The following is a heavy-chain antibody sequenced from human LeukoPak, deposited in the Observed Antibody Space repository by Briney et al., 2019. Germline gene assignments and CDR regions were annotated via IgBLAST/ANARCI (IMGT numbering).Heavy chain of an antibody. D-gene: IGHD2/OR15-2a*01. CDR3: AKSCNSGNCYYNY. CDR2: ISGSGSST. CDR1: GFTFRNYV. V-gene: IGHV3-23*01. Sequence: GGSLRLSCAASGFTFRNYVIHWVRQAPEKGLEWVSGISGSGSSTYYADSVKGRFTISRDNSENTLSLQMNSLRADDTAIYYCAKSCNSGNCYYNYWGQGTLVTVSS. J-gene: IGHJ4*02.